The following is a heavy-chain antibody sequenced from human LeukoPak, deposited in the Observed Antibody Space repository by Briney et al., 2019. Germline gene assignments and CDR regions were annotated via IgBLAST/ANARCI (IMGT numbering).Heavy chain of an antibody. Sequence: GGSLRLSFAASGFTFSSYGMHWVRQAPGKGLEWVSAISGSGGTAYYADSVKGRFTISRDNSKNTLYLQMNSLRAEDTAVYYCAKKGYYDGSGYYMYYFDHWGQGTLVTVSS. D-gene: IGHD3-22*01. J-gene: IGHJ4*02. CDR1: GFTFSSYG. CDR3: AKKGYYDGSGYYMYYFDH. V-gene: IGHV3-23*01. CDR2: ISGSGGTA.